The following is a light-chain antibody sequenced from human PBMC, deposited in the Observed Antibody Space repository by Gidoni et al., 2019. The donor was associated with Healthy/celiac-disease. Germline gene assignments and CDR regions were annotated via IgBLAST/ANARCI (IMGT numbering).Light chain of an antibody. Sequence: EIVLTQSPGTLSLSPGDRATLSCRVSQSVSSSYLAWYQQKPGQAPRLLIYGASSRATGIPDRFSGSGSGTDFTLTISRLEPEDFAVYYCQQYGSSPSITFGQGTRLEIK. J-gene: IGKJ5*01. V-gene: IGKV3-20*01. CDR3: QQYGSSPSIT. CDR1: QSVSSSY. CDR2: GAS.